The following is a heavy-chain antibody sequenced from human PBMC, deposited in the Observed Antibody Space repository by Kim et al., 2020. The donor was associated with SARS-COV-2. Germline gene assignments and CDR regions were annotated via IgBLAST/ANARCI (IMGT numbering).Heavy chain of an antibody. CDR1: GDTFNNYA. V-gene: IGHV1-69*04. CDR3: VRDRGAGAVEYYGMDV. CDR2: IIPLLGVV. J-gene: IGHJ6*02. Sequence: SVKVSCKASGDTFNNYAINWVRQAPGQGLEWMGRIIPLLGVVNYAQRVQGRVTITADKSTSTAYMELTNVRSEDTAVFYCVRDRGAGAVEYYGMDVWGQGTTFTVSS.